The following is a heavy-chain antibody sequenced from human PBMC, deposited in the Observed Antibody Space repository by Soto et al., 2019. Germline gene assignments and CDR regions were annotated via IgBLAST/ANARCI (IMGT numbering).Heavy chain of an antibody. CDR2: ISGSTSFI. V-gene: IGHV3-21*01. CDR3: ARGAKGGSFNIGDY. D-gene: IGHD1-26*01. J-gene: IGHJ4*02. CDR1: GFIFSGYS. Sequence: EVQLVESGGGLVKPGGSLRLSRAASGFIFSGYSMNWVRQAPGKGLEWVSSISGSTSFIFYADSVKGRFTISRDNAKNSLYLQMNSLRVEDTAVYYCARGAKGGSFNIGDYWGQGTLVTVSS.